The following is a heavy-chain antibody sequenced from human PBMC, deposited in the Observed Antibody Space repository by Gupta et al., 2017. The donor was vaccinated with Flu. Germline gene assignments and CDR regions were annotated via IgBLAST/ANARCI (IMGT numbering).Heavy chain of an antibody. D-gene: IGHD2-2*01. J-gene: IGHJ4*02. Sequence: QVQLVQSGAEVKKPGSSVKVSCKASGGTFSSYAISWVRQAPGQGLGWMGGIIPIFGTANYAKKFQGRVTITADESTSTAYMERSSLRSEETALYYWAGEGGGYCSSTSCYLDYWGQGTLVTVSS. CDR2: IIPIFGTA. CDR1: GGTFSSYA. CDR3: AGEGGGYCSSTSCYLDY. V-gene: IGHV1-69*01.